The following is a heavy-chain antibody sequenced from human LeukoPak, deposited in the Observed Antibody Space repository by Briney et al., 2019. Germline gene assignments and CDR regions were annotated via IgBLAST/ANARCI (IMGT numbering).Heavy chain of an antibody. CDR3: TKDHDGMHA. J-gene: IGHJ6*02. V-gene: IGHV3-74*01. CDR1: GFTFSSYW. Sequence: GGSLRLSCAASGFTFSSYWMHWVRQAPGKGPVWVSRIRSDGSTTTYADSVKGRFTISRDNAKNTVLLQMNSLRVEDTAVYYCTKDHDGMHAWGQGTTVTVSS. CDR2: IRSDGSTT. D-gene: IGHD2-15*01.